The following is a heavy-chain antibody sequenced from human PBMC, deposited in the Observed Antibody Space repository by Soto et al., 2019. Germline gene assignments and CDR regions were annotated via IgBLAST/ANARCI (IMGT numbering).Heavy chain of an antibody. V-gene: IGHV4-59*08. J-gene: IGHJ4*02. Sequence: SETLSLTCTVSGGSISSYYWSWIRQPPGKGLEWIGYIYYSGSTNYNPSLKSRVTISVDTSKNQFSLKLSSVTAADTAVYYCARQDGPEGVIVPSQGWGQGTLVTVSS. CDR3: ARQDGPEGVIVPSQG. CDR1: GGSISSYY. D-gene: IGHD3-16*02. CDR2: IYYSGST.